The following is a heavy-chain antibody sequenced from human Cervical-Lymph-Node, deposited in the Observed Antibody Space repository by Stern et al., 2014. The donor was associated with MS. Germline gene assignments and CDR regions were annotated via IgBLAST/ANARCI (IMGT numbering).Heavy chain of an antibody. CDR1: GYTFTNYC. CDR3: ARGVFGNTAPNWFDS. V-gene: IGHV1-46*01. CDR2: IKPTSDNT. J-gene: IGHJ5*01. D-gene: IGHD3-16*02. Sequence: VQLVESGAEVKKPGASVRVSCKASGYTFTNYCLHWVRQAPGQGLEWMAVIKPTSDNTNHAKKFQGRFTMPRDTSTSPVYMELTRLTSEDTAVYSCARGVFGNTAPNWFDSWGQGTLVPVSS.